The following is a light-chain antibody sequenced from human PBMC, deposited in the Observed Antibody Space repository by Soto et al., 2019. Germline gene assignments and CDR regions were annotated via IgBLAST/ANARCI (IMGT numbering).Light chain of an antibody. CDR1: ESVSTN. CDR3: QQHNNCPLA. J-gene: IGKJ4*01. CDR2: DAS. Sequence: MTQTPLPFSVHPGERDTLSCRATESVSTNLEWYQQKHGKAPRLLIYDASTRATCIPSRFSGSGSGTDFTLTISSLEPEDFAIYYCQQHNNCPLAFGGGTKVDIK. V-gene: IGKV3-15*01.